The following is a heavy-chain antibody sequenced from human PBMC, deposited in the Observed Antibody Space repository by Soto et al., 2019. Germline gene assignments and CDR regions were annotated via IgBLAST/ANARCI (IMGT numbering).Heavy chain of an antibody. D-gene: IGHD3-3*02. CDR2: IYYSGST. CDR1: GGSISSSSYY. V-gene: IGHV4-39*01. J-gene: IGHJ4*02. CDR3: ARYHFPSGYHYFDY. Sequence: KSSETLSLTCTVSGGSISSSSYYWGWIRQPPGKGLEWIGSIYYSGSTYYNPSLKSRVTISVDTSKNQFSLKLSSVTAADTAVYYCARYHFPSGYHYFDYWGQGTLVTVSS.